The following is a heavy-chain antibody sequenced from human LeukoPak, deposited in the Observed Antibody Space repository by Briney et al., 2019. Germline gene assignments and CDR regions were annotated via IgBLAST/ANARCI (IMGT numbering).Heavy chain of an antibody. CDR1: GVTFSSYS. CDR3: ARDSGVPLNYFDY. CDR2: ISSSSSYI. V-gene: IGHV3-21*01. D-gene: IGHD2-8*01. Sequence: GGSLRLSCAASGVTFSSYSMNWVRHPPGKGLGWVSFISSSSSYIYYADSVKRRFTISRDNAKNSLYLQMNSLRAEDTAVYYCARDSGVPLNYFDYWGQGTMVTVSS. J-gene: IGHJ4*02.